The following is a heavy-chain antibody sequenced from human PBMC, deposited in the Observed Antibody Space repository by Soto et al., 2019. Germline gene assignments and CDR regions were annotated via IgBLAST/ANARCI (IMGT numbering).Heavy chain of an antibody. CDR3: AKDTYGDYSCDF. CDR1: GFTLSSYG. Sequence: SQRLSFAASGFTLSSYGMRLVRQAPGKGLEWVAVIWYDGSNKYYADSVKGRFTISRDNSKNTLYLQMNSLRAEDTALYYCAKDTYGDYSCDFWGQGTQVTVSS. D-gene: IGHD4-17*01. J-gene: IGHJ4*02. V-gene: IGHV3-33*06. CDR2: IWYDGSNK.